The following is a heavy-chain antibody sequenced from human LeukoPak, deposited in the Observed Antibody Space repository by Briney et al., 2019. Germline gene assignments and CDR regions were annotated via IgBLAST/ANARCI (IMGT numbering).Heavy chain of an antibody. CDR2: IYYSGST. CDR3: ARDPSVAAAGNNWFDP. CDR1: GGSISSGSYY. D-gene: IGHD6-13*01. Sequence: PSEILSLTSIVSGGSISSGSYYWGWIRQPPGKGLEWIGSIYYSGSTYNNPSIKSRVLKSRVTISVDTSKNQFSLELNSVTAADTAVYYCARDPSVAAAGNNWFDPWGQGTLVTVSS. J-gene: IGHJ5*02. V-gene: IGHV4-39*07.